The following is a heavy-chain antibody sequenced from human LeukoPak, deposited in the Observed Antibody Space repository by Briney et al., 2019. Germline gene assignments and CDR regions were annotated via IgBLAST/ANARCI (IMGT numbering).Heavy chain of an antibody. CDR3: AKDVYGDYGGLDY. D-gene: IGHD4-17*01. V-gene: IGHV3-23*01. CDR1: GFTFSRYW. CDR2: IRGSDGST. Sequence: GGSLRLSCAASGFTFSRYWMSWVSQAPGKGLEWVSSIRGSDGSTYYADSVKGRFAISRDNSKNTLYLQMNSLRAEDTAVYYCAKDVYGDYGGLDYWGQGTLVTVSS. J-gene: IGHJ4*02.